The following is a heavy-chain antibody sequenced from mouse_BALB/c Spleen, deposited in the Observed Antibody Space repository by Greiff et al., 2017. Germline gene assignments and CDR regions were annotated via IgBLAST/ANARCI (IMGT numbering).Heavy chain of an antibody. Sequence: QVHVKQSGPQLVRPGASVKISCKASGYSFTSYWMHWVKQRPGQGLEWIGMIDPSDSETRLNQKFKDKATLTVDKSSSTAYMQLSSPTSEDSAVYYCARSSPYYYAMDYWGQGTSVTVSS. V-gene: IGHV1S127*01. CDR1: GYSFTSYW. D-gene: IGHD1-1*01. CDR2: IDPSDSET. CDR3: ARSSPYYYAMDY. J-gene: IGHJ4*01.